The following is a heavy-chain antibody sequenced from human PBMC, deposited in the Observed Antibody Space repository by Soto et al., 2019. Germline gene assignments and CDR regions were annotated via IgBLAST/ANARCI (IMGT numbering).Heavy chain of an antibody. J-gene: IGHJ4*02. V-gene: IGHV3-73*01. CDR1: GFTFSDSA. CDR2: IRTKPNKYAT. D-gene: IGHD1-26*01. Sequence: PGGSLRLSCSSSGFTFSDSAIHWVRQAAGKGLEWVGRIRTKPNKYATAYGVSVKGRFTISRDDSKNTAYLQMDSLKTEDTAVYYCSRDRSGIEGATPDWGQGTLVTV. CDR3: SRDRSGIEGATPD.